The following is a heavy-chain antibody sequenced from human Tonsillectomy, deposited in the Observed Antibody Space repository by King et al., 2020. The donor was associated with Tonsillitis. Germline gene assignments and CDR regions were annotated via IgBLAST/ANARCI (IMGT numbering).Heavy chain of an antibody. V-gene: IGHV3-48*03. CDR3: ARGTTVVTRYFDY. CDR1: GFTSSSYE. D-gene: IGHD4-23*01. Sequence: QLVQSGGGLVQPGGSLRLSCAASGFTSSSYEMNWVRQAPGKGLEWVSYISSSGSTIKYADSVKGRLTISRDNAKNSLYLQMNSLRAEDTAVYNCARGTTVVTRYFDYWGQGTLVTVSS. CDR2: ISSSGSTI. J-gene: IGHJ4*02.